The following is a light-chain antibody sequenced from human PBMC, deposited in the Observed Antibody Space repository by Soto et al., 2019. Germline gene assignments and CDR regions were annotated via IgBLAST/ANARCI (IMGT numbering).Light chain of an antibody. CDR2: WAS. Sequence: DIVLTQCPDSLAVSLGERATMNCKYSRGVFYMSNNKSHLAWYQQKPGQPPQLIIYWASTRESGVPERFSGSGSGTDFTLTISSLEAEDVAFYWCQQYFDVPFTFGGGTKVDIK. J-gene: IGKJ4*01. CDR1: RGVFYMSNNKSH. V-gene: IGKV4-1*01. CDR3: QQYFDVPFT.